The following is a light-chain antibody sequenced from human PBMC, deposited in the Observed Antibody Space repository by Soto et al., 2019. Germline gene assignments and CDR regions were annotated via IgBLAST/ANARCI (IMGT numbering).Light chain of an antibody. CDR1: QSIGSS. Sequence: IVMTQSPVTLSVSPGERVSVSCRASQSIGSSLAWYQQKRGQAPRLLIYGASTRATGIPGRFSGRGSGTEFTLTISGLQSEDFAVYYCQHYTNWPPIPFGQGTRLEIK. CDR3: QHYTNWPPIP. J-gene: IGKJ5*01. V-gene: IGKV3-15*01. CDR2: GAS.